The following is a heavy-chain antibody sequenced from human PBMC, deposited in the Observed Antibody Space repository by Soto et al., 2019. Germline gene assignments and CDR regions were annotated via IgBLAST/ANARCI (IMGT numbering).Heavy chain of an antibody. CDR2: VTSSPSSI. Sequence: XGSLTLSCAAAGFTFSGFSMNWVRQAPGKGLDWVSSVTSSPSSIFYADSVKGRFTISRDDAKDSLFLQMNSLRADDTAVYYCAREADFASSGYVLDYWGLGPLVTVSS. CDR3: AREADFASSGYVLDY. V-gene: IGHV3-21*01. D-gene: IGHD3-22*01. CDR1: GFTFSGFS. J-gene: IGHJ4*02.